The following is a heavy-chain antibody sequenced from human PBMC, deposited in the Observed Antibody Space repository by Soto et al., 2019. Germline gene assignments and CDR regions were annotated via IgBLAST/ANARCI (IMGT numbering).Heavy chain of an antibody. V-gene: IGHV3-23*01. Sequence: EVQLLESGGGLVQPGGSLRLSCAASGFSFSSYAMSWVRQAPGKGLEWVSGTSGTGTYTYYPDSVRGRFTISRDASKKTLYLQMNSLRPEDTAVYYCTRIPSPRIFGEVIRNYDFDYWGQGTQVTVSS. CDR3: TRIPSPRIFGEVIRNYDFDY. CDR1: GFSFSSYA. D-gene: IGHD3-3*02. CDR2: TSGTGTYT. J-gene: IGHJ4*02.